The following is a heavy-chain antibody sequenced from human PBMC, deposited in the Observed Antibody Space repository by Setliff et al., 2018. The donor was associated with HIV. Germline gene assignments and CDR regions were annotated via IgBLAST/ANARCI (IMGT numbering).Heavy chain of an antibody. CDR3: ARVDGSSSWFYYYYYYMDI. Sequence: PGGSLRLSCVASGFTFSRYWMSWVRQAPGKGLEFVANIKEDGSVTNYVDSVKGRFTISRDNAKNSPYLQMNSLRAEDPAVYYCARVDGSSSWFYYYYYYMDIWGKGTTVTVSS. J-gene: IGHJ6*03. CDR2: IKEDGSVT. CDR1: GFTFSRYW. D-gene: IGHD6-13*01. V-gene: IGHV3-7*03.